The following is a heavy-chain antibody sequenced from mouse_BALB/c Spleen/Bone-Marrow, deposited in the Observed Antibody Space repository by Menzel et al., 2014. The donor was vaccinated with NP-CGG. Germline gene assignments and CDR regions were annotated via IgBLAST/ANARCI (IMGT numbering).Heavy chain of an antibody. J-gene: IGHJ1*01. Sequence: SGAELARPGASVKLSCKASGYTFTSYWMQWVKQRPGQGLEWIGAIYPGDGDTRYTQEFKGKATLTADKSSSTAYMQLSSLASEDSAVYYCARGYYYGSNYGWYFDVWGAGTTVTVSS. CDR1: GYTFTSYW. V-gene: IGHV1-87*01. CDR2: IYPGDGDT. D-gene: IGHD1-1*01. CDR3: ARGYYYGSNYGWYFDV.